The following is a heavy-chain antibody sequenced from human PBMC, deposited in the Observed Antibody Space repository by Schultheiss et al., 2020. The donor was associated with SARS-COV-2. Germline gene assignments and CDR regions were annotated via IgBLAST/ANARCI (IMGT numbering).Heavy chain of an antibody. CDR3: AKIRFLEWLAPYYFDY. CDR2: ISGSGGST. Sequence: SCAASGFTFSSYAMSWVRQAPGKGLEWVSAISGSGGSTYYADSVKGRFTISRDNSKNTLYLQMNSLRAEDTAVYYCAKIRFLEWLAPYYFDYWGQGTLVTVSS. CDR1: GFTFSSYA. D-gene: IGHD3-3*01. J-gene: IGHJ4*02. V-gene: IGHV3-23*01.